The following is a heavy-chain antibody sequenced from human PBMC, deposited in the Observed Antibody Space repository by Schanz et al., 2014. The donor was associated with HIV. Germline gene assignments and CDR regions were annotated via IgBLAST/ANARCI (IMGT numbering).Heavy chain of an antibody. V-gene: IGHV1-18*01. J-gene: IGHJ5*02. Sequence: QVQLVQSGSEVGKPGASVRVSCKTSGYIFTSNGISWVRQAPGQGLEWMGWISPSNGNTNYAQKFQGRVTMTTDTSTSTAYMDLRSLRSDDTAVYYCAREKTTLNWFDPWGQGTLVTVSS. CDR3: AREKTTLNWFDP. CDR2: ISPSNGNT. CDR1: GYIFTSNG.